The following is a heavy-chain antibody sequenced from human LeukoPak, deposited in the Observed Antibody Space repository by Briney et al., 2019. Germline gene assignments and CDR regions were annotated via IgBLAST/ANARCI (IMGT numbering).Heavy chain of an antibody. Sequence: PSETLSLTCTVSGYSISSGYYWGWIRQPPEKGLEWIGSIYHSGSTYYNPSLKSRVTISVDTSKNQFSLKLSSVTDADTAVYYCASFGGGDAFDIWGQGTMVTVSS. D-gene: IGHD3-10*01. V-gene: IGHV4-38-2*02. J-gene: IGHJ3*02. CDR1: GYSISSGYY. CDR2: IYHSGST. CDR3: ASFGGGDAFDI.